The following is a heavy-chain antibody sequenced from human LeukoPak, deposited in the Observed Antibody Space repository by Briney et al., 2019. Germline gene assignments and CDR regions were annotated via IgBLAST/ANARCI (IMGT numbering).Heavy chain of an antibody. V-gene: IGHV3-23*01. CDR3: AREPYDSSGYGFFDY. J-gene: IGHJ4*02. Sequence: GGSLRLSCAASGFTFSSYAMSWVRQAPGKGLEWVSAISGSGGSTYYADSVKGRFTISRDNAKNSLYPQMNSLRAEDTAVYYCAREPYDSSGYGFFDYWGQGTLVTVSS. CDR1: GFTFSSYA. D-gene: IGHD3-22*01. CDR2: ISGSGGST.